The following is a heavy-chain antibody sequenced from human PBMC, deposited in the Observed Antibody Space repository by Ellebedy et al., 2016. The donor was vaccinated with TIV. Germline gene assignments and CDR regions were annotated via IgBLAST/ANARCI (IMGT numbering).Heavy chain of an antibody. CDR1: GGSISSSSYY. V-gene: IGHV4-39*02. Sequence: MPGGSLRLSCTVSGGSISSSSYYWGWIRQPPGKGLEWIGSIYYSRSTNYNPSLKSRLTISVDTSKNHFSLKLSSVTAADTAVYYCATSRGQMWGPPLDFWGQGTLVTVSS. J-gene: IGHJ4*02. CDR3: ATSRGQMWGPPLDF. D-gene: IGHD1-26*01. CDR2: IYYSRST.